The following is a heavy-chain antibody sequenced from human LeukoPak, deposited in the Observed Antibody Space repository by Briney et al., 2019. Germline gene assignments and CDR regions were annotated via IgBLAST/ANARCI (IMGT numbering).Heavy chain of an antibody. CDR1: GYTFTSYG. CDR2: ISAYNGNT. CDR3: ARDQSSGWYSFPNWFDP. D-gene: IGHD6-19*01. Sequence: ASVKVSCKASGYTFTSYGISWVRQAPGQGLEWMGWISAYNGNTNYAQKLQGRVTMTTDTSTSTAYMELRSLRSDDTAVYYCARDQSSGWYSFPNWFDPWGQGTLVTVSS. V-gene: IGHV1-18*01. J-gene: IGHJ5*02.